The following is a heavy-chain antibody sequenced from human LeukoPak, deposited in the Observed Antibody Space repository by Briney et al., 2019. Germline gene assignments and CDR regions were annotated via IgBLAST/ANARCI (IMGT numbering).Heavy chain of an antibody. CDR1: GXTFSAFA. CDR3: ARGTTDIVAEISDAFDI. V-gene: IGHV3-30-3*01. D-gene: IGHD5-12*01. J-gene: IGHJ3*02. CDR2: ISYDASNK. Sequence: GRSLRLSCAASGXTFSAFAMHWARQAPGKGLEWVAAISYDASNKYYAVSVRGRFTISRDNSRNTLFLQMNSLRADDTAVYYCARGTTDIVAEISDAFDIWGQGTVVTASS.